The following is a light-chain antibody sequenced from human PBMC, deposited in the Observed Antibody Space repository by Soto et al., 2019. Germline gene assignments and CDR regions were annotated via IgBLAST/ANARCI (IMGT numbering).Light chain of an antibody. CDR3: QSYDSSRSGSDV. J-gene: IGLJ1*01. V-gene: IGLV1-40*01. Sequence: QSVLTQPHSVSGAPGQRVTISCTGSSSNIGAGYDVHWYQQLPGTAPKLLIYGNSNRPSGVPDRCSGSKSGTSASLAITGLEAEDEADYYCQSYDSSRSGSDVFGTGTKLTVL. CDR1: SSNIGAGYD. CDR2: GNS.